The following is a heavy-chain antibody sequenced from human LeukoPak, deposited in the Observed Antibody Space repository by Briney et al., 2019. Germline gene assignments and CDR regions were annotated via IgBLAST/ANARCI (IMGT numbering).Heavy chain of an antibody. D-gene: IGHD2-2*01. CDR2: IIPIFGTA. Sequence: ASVKVSCKASGGTFSSYAISWVQQAPGQGLEWMGGIIPIFGTANYAQKFQGRVTITADESTSTAYMELSSLRSEDTAVCYCARDTGPYCSSTSCYALDYWGQGTLVTVSS. CDR1: GGTFSSYA. V-gene: IGHV1-69*01. J-gene: IGHJ4*02. CDR3: ARDTGPYCSSTSCYALDY.